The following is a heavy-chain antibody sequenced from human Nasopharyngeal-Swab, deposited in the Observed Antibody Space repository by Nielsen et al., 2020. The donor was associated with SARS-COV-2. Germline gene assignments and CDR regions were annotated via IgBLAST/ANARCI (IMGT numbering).Heavy chain of an antibody. CDR3: ATDSPYGSARYPSYHSYGMDV. D-gene: IGHD3-10*01. CDR2: FDPEDGET. V-gene: IGHV1-24*01. Sequence: ASVKVSCKVSGYTLTELSMHWVRQAPGKGLEWMGGFDPEDGETIYAQKFQGRVTMTEDTSTETAYMELSRLRSEDTAVYYCATDSPYGSARYPSYHSYGMDVWGQGTTVTVSS. CDR1: GYTLTELS. J-gene: IGHJ6*02.